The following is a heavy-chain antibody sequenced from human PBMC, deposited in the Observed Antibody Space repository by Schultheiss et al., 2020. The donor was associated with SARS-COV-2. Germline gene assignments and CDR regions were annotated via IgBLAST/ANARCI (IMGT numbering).Heavy chain of an antibody. CDR2: IYYSGST. V-gene: IGHV4-61*05. CDR3: ARSPEGYSSNDY. CDR1: GGSISSSSYY. D-gene: IGHD5-18*01. J-gene: IGHJ4*02. Sequence: SETLSLTCTVSGGSISSSSYYWSWIRQHPGKGLEWIGYIYYSGSTNYNPSLKSRVTISVDTSKNQFSLKLSSVTAADTAVYYCARSPEGYSSNDYWGQGTLVTVSS.